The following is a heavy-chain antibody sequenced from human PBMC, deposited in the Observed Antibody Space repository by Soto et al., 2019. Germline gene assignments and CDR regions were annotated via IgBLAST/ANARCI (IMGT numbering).Heavy chain of an antibody. CDR3: ARETLGGWYAYFYY. V-gene: IGHV1-69*08. J-gene: IGHJ4*02. D-gene: IGHD6-19*01. CDR2: LIPILGIA. Sequence: QVQLVQSGAEVQKPGSSVKVSCKSFGVTFSSYTISWVRQAPGQGLEWMGRLIPILGIANYAHKFQGRVTITADKSTITGYMELSILRYEDMSVYYCARETLGGWYAYFYYRGQGNLVTVSS. CDR1: GVTFSSYT.